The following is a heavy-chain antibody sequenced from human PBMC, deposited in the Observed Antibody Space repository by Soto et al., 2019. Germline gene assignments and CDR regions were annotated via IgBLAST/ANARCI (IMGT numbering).Heavy chain of an antibody. V-gene: IGHV4-34*01. CDR2: INHSGST. CDR1: GGSFSGYY. J-gene: IGHJ5*02. Sequence: SETLSLTCAVYGGSFSGYYWSWIRQPPGKGLEWIGEINHSGSTNYNPSLKSRVTIPVDTSKNQFSLKLSSVTAADTAVYYCASLKLGYSTFDPRGQGTLVTVSS. D-gene: IGHD5-18*01. CDR3: ASLKLGYSTFDP.